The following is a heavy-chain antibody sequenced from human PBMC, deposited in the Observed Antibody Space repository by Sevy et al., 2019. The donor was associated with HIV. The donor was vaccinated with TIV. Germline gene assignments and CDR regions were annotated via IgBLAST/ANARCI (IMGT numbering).Heavy chain of an antibody. CDR1: GFTFDDYA. CDR2: ISWNSGSI. Sequence: GGSLRLSCAASGFTFDDYAMHWVRQAPGKGLERVSGISWNSGSIGYADSVKGRFTISRDNAKNSLYLQMNSLRAEDTALYYCAKDKGYCTNGVCYTSYYYYGMDVWGQGTTVTVSS. D-gene: IGHD2-8*01. J-gene: IGHJ6*02. CDR3: AKDKGYCTNGVCYTSYYYYGMDV. V-gene: IGHV3-9*01.